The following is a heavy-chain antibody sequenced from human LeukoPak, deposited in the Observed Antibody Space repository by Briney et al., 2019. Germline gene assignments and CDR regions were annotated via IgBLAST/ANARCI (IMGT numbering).Heavy chain of an antibody. V-gene: IGHV1-8*01. CDR2: MNPYSGNT. CDR1: GSTFTSYE. Sequence: ASVKASCKPSGSTFTSYEINRVSQAAGQRREWMGWMNPYSGNTASAQKFEGRVTMTTTTSISTAYMELSGLRSEDTAMYFCARKGLRGSGKPCFDHWGQGTLVTVSS. D-gene: IGHD5-12*01. J-gene: IGHJ5*02. CDR3: ARKGLRGSGKPCFDH.